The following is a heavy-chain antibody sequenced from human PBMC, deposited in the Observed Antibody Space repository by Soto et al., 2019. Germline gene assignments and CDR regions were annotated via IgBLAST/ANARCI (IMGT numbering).Heavy chain of an antibody. J-gene: IGHJ4*02. V-gene: IGHV3-30*18. CDR3: AKELAYGDFWRGREY. D-gene: IGHD3-3*01. CDR1: GFSFSSYA. Sequence: QVQLVESGGGVVQPGRSLRLSCAASGFSFSSYAMHWVLQAPGTGLEWVAILSHDGNIKRYADFVEGRFIVFRDNSNNNLLLQMESLKTDDTAVYYCAKELAYGDFWRGREYWGQGTLVTVAS. CDR2: LSHDGNIK.